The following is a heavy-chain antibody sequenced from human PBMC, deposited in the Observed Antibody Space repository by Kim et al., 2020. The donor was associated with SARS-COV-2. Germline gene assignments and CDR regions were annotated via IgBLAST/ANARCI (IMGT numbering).Heavy chain of an antibody. D-gene: IGHD3-16*02. CDR1: GFTFSNAW. V-gene: IGHV3-15*01. Sequence: GGSLRLSCAASGFTFSNAWMSWVRQAPGKGLEWVGRIKSKTDGGTTDYAAPVKGRFTISRDDSKNTLYLQMNSLKTEDTAVYYCTTDVLGLYDYVWGSYQHWGYWGQGTLVTVSS. CDR3: TTDVLGLYDYVWGSYQHWGY. J-gene: IGHJ4*02. CDR2: IKSKTDGGTT.